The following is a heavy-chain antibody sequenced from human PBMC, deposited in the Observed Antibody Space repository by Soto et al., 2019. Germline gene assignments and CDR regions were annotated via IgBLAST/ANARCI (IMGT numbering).Heavy chain of an antibody. CDR1: GYTFTIYG. CDR2: ISAYNGNT. V-gene: IGHV1-18*01. Sequence: GASVKVSCKASGYTFTIYGISWVRQAPGQGIEWMGWISAYNGNTNYAQKLQGRVTMTTDTSTSTAYMELRSLRSDDTAVYYCASYRGSVTKYYHHYRMDFWAQGTTVTGSS. J-gene: IGHJ6*02. CDR3: ASYRGSVTKYYHHYRMDF. D-gene: IGHD4-4*01.